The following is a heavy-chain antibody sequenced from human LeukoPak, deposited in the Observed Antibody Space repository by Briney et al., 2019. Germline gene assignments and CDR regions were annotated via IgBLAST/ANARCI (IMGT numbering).Heavy chain of an antibody. CDR2: FDPEDGET. Sequence: ASVNVSCKVPGYTLTELSMHWVRQAPGKGLEWMGGFDPEDGETIYAQKFQGRVTMTEDTSTDTAYMELSSLRSEDTAVYYCARDGWGNWNDYPRRFFDYWGQGTLVTVSS. V-gene: IGHV1-24*01. D-gene: IGHD1-20*01. CDR1: GYTLTELS. J-gene: IGHJ4*02. CDR3: ARDGWGNWNDYPRRFFDY.